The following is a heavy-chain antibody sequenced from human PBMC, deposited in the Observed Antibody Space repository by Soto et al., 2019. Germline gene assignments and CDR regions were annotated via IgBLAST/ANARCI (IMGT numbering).Heavy chain of an antibody. CDR1: GFTFTSYS. CDR2: FWYDASDK. Sequence: QVQVVESGGGVVPPGGSLRLSCVVSGFTFTSYSMHWVRQAPGKGLEWVSTFWYDASDKTYADSVEGRFTISRNPSRSTLFPQMDNPRADDTAIYYFVFGALKEYFFEFWGQENLGTRSP. D-gene: IGHD3-10*02. CDR3: VFGALKEYFFEF. J-gene: IGHJ4*01. V-gene: IGHV3-33*01.